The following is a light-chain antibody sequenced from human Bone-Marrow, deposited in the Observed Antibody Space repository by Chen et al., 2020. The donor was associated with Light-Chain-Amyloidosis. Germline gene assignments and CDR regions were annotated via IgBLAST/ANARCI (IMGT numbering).Light chain of an antibody. Sequence: SYVLTQPSSGSVAPGQMATIACGGNNIGSTSVHWYRQTPGQAPLLVVYDDSDRPSGIPERLSGSNSGNTATLTISRVEAGDEADYYCQVWDRSSDRPVFGGGTKLTVL. CDR3: QVWDRSSDRPV. V-gene: IGLV3-21*02. J-gene: IGLJ3*02. CDR1: NIGSTS. CDR2: DDS.